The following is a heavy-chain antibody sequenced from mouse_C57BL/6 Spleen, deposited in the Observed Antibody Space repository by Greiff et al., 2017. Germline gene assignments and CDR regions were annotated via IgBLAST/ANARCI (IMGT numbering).Heavy chain of an antibody. CDR2: IHPNSGST. J-gene: IGHJ2*01. V-gene: IGHV1-64*01. CDR3: ARGGGGYYGSFDY. D-gene: IGHD1-1*01. Sequence: QVQLQQPGAELVKPGASVKLSCKASGYTFTSYWMHWVKQRPGQGLEWIGMIHPNSGSTNYNEKFKSKATLTVDKSSSTAYMQLSSLTSEDSAVYYCARGGGGYYGSFDYWGQGTTLTVSS. CDR1: GYTFTSYW.